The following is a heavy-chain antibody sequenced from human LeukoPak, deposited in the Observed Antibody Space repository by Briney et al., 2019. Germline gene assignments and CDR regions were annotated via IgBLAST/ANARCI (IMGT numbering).Heavy chain of an antibody. CDR3: ARDTYGSGSYSGY. D-gene: IGHD3-10*01. V-gene: IGHV3-21*01. CDR1: AFTFSSYS. Sequence: GGSLRLSCAASAFTFSSYSMNWVRQAPGKGLEWVSSISSSSSYIYYADSVKGRFTISRDNAKNSLYLQMNSLRAEDTAVYYCARDTYGSGSYSGYWGQGTLVTVSS. J-gene: IGHJ4*02. CDR2: ISSSSSYI.